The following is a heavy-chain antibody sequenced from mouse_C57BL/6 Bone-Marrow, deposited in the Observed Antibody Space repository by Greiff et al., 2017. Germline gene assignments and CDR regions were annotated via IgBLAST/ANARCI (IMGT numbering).Heavy chain of an antibody. CDR1: GYTFTDYN. J-gene: IGHJ3*01. D-gene: IGHD1-1*01. Sequence: EVQLQQSGPELVKPGASVKIPCTASGYTFTDYNMDWVKQSHGKSLEWIGDINPNNGGTIYNQKFKGKATLTVDKSSSTAYMELRSLTSEDTAVYYCASSDYYGSSYGAYWGQGTLVTVSA. V-gene: IGHV1-18*01. CDR3: ASSDYYGSSYGAY. CDR2: INPNNGGT.